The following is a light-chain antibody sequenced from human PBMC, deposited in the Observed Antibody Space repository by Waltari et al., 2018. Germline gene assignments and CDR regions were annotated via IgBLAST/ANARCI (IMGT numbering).Light chain of an antibody. CDR2: SAS. CDR3: QESYSSPPST. CDR1: QSIGNY. Sequence: DIQMTQSPSSLSAVVGDRVTITCRASQSIGNYLNWYQQKPGNAPHLLIYSASSLQRGVPSRFSGRGSGTEFSLTISGLQPDDFATYYCQESYSSPPSTFGQGTKVDIK. J-gene: IGKJ1*01. V-gene: IGKV1-39*01.